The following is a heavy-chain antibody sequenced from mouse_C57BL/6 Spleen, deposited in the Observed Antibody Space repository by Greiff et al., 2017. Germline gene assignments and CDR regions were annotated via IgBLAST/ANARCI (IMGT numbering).Heavy chain of an antibody. D-gene: IGHD1-1*01. CDR2: ISSGGSYT. CDR3: ARLGDYYGSTPYAMDY. Sequence: EVQRVESGGDLVKPGGSLKLSCAASGFTFSSYGMSWVRQTPDKRLEWVGTISSGGSYTYYPDSVKGRFTISRDNAKNTLYLQMSSLKSEDTAMYYCARLGDYYGSTPYAMDYWGQGTSVTVSS. CDR1: GFTFSSYG. J-gene: IGHJ4*01. V-gene: IGHV5-6*01.